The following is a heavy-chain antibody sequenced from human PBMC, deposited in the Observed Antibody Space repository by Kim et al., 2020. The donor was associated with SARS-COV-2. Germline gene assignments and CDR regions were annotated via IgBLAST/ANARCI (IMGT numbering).Heavy chain of an antibody. J-gene: IGHJ4*02. D-gene: IGHD1-1*01. V-gene: IGHV4-34*01. Sequence: SETLSLTCAVYGGSFSGYYWSWIRQPPGKGLEWIGEINHSGSTNYNPSLKSRVTISVDTSKNQFSLKLSSVTAADTAVYYCARGYNSFDYWGQGTLVTVSS. CDR2: INHSGST. CDR1: GGSFSGYY. CDR3: ARGYNSFDY.